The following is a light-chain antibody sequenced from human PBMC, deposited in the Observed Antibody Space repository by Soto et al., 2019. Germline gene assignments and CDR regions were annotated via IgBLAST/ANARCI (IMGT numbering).Light chain of an antibody. Sequence: QSALTQPPSASGSPGQSVTISCTGISTDVGEYNYVSWYQHHPGKAPKLLIYEVFRRPSGVPDRFSGSKSGNTASLTVSGLQAEDEADYYCSSYAGRDSWRFGGGTKLTVL. V-gene: IGLV2-8*01. CDR2: EVF. CDR1: STDVGEYNY. J-gene: IGLJ3*02. CDR3: SSYAGRDSWR.